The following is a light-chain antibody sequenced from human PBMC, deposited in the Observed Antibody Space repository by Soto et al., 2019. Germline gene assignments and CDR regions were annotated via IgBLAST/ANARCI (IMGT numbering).Light chain of an antibody. Sequence: QSALTQPPSASGSPGQSVTISCTGTSSDVGGYNFVSWYQQHPGKAPKLMIYEVSERPSGVPDRFSGSKSGNTASLTVSGLQAEDEADYYCSSYTVSNIYVFGTGTKPTVL. J-gene: IGLJ1*01. CDR2: EVS. CDR1: SSDVGGYNF. V-gene: IGLV2-8*01. CDR3: SSYTVSNIYV.